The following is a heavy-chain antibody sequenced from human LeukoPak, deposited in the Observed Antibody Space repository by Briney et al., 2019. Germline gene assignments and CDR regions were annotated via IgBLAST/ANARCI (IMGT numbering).Heavy chain of an antibody. D-gene: IGHD1-26*01. V-gene: IGHV5-51*01. Sequence: PGESLKISCKGSGYSFTSYWISWVRQMPGKGLEVMGIVYPGDSDTRYSPSFQGQVTISVDKSISTAYLQWSSLKASDTAIYYCARHLRVGATQSNFDFWGQGTLVTVSS. CDR1: GYSFTSYW. J-gene: IGHJ4*02. CDR2: VYPGDSDT. CDR3: ARHLRVGATQSNFDF.